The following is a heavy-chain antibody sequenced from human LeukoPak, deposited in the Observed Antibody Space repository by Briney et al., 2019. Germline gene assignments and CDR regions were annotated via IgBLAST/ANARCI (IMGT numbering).Heavy chain of an antibody. V-gene: IGHV1-46*01. CDR3: ARFHYLLYMFEVGKFDP. D-gene: IGHD3-3*02. CDR1: GYTFTSYY. CDR2: INPSGGST. Sequence: GASVKVSCKASGYTFTSYYMHWVRQAPGQGLEWMGIINPSGGSTSYAQKFQGRVTMTRDTSTSTVYMELSSLRSEDTAVYYCARFHYLLYMFEVGKFDPWGQGTLVTVSS. J-gene: IGHJ5*02.